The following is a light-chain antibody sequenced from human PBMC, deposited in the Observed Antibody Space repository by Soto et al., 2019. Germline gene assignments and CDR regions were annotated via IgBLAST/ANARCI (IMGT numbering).Light chain of an antibody. CDR2: GTS. Sequence: VLSLLTGTLKLSPGERATLSCRASQSVSSNYLAWYQQKPGQAPRLLIYGTSSRATGIPDRFSGSGSGTDFTLTISRLYPEDSAVYYWQQYVTSPECVFGHGTKVDI. CDR1: QSVSSNY. V-gene: IGKV3-20*01. CDR3: QQYVTSPECV. J-gene: IGKJ1*01.